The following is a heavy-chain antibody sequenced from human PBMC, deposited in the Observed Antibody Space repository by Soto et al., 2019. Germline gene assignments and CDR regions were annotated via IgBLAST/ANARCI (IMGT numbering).Heavy chain of an antibody. CDR2: ISAYNGNT. J-gene: IGHJ5*02. CDR3: ARDRQDIVVVVAAGNWFDP. CDR1: GYAFTSYG. D-gene: IGHD2-15*01. Sequence: ASVKVSCKASGYAFTSYGISWVRQAPGQGLEWMGWISAYNGNTNYAQKLQGRVTMTTDTSTSTAYMELRSLRSDDTAVYYCARDRQDIVVVVAAGNWFDPWGKGTLVTVYS. V-gene: IGHV1-18*01.